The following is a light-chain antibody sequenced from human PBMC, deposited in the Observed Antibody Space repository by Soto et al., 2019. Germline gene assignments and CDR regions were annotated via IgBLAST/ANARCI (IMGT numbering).Light chain of an antibody. CDR3: QQYNNWPPGLT. CDR1: QSVSSN. J-gene: IGKJ4*01. V-gene: IGKV3-15*01. CDR2: GAS. Sequence: EIVMTQSPATLSVSPGERATLSCRASQSVSSNLAWYQQIPGQAPRLLIYGASTRATGIPARFSGSGSGTEFTLTISSLQSEDFAVDYCQQYNNWPPGLTFGGGTKVEIK.